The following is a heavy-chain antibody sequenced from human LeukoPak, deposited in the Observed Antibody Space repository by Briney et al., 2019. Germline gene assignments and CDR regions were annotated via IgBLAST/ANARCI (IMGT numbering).Heavy chain of an antibody. D-gene: IGHD2-2*01. CDR3: ARDGPIVVVPAATYYYYYYMDV. CDR2: MSYDGTNK. J-gene: IGHJ6*03. V-gene: IGHV3-30-3*01. Sequence: GGSLRLSCTVSGFNFNNYAMHWVRQAPGKGLEWLTIMSYDGTNKYYADSVKGRFTVSRDNSKNTLYLQMNSLRAEDTAVYYCARDGPIVVVPAATYYYYYYMDVWGKGTTVTVSS. CDR1: GFNFNNYA.